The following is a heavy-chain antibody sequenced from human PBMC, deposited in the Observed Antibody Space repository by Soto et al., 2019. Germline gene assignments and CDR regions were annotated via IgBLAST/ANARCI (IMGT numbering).Heavy chain of an antibody. J-gene: IGHJ6*02. V-gene: IGHV4-30-4*01. CDR3: AREGYGDYRDSYGMDV. D-gene: IGHD4-17*01. CDR2: IYYSGST. CDR1: GGSISSGDYY. Sequence: SETLSLTCTVSGGSISSGDYYWSWIRQPPGKGLEWIGYIYYSGSTYYNPSLKSRVTISVDTSKNQFSLKLSSVTAADTAVYYCAREGYGDYRDSYGMDVWGQGTTVTVS.